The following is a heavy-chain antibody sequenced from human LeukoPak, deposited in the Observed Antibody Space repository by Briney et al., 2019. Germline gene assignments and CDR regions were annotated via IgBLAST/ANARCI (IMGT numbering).Heavy chain of an antibody. D-gene: IGHD1-1*01. V-gene: IGHV3-30*03. Sequence: GRSLRLSCAASGFTFSSDGMHWVRQAPGKGLEWVAGISNDVSNKYYADSVKGRFTISRDNSKNTLYLQMNSLRAEDTAVYYCARELRTTSGMDVWGQGTTVTVSS. CDR1: GFTFSSDG. J-gene: IGHJ6*02. CDR2: ISNDVSNK. CDR3: ARELRTTSGMDV.